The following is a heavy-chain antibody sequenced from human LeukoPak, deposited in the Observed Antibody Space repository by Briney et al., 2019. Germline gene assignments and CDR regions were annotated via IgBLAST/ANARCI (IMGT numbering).Heavy chain of an antibody. D-gene: IGHD2-2*02. V-gene: IGHV3-23*01. CDR1: GFTFSSYA. J-gene: IGHJ6*02. Sequence: GGSLRLSCAASGFTFSSYAMSWVRQAPGKGLEWVSAISGSGGSTYYADSVKGRFTISRDNSKNTLYLQMNSLRAEDTAVYYCARDLPVVVPAAILSLYPYYYYGMDVWGQGTTVTVSS. CDR2: ISGSGGST. CDR3: ARDLPVVVPAAILSLYPYYYYGMDV.